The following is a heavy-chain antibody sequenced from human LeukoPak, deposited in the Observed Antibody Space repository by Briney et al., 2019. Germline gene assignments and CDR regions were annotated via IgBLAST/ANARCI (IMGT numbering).Heavy chain of an antibody. J-gene: IGHJ4*02. V-gene: IGHV3-33*01. CDR2: IWYDGSNK. CDR1: GFTFSSYG. Sequence: PGRSLRLSCAASGFTFSSYGMHWVRQAPGKGLEWASLIWYDGSNKYYADSVKGRFTISRDNSKNTLNLQMNSLRAEDTALYYCARDRAMVVGSSWYYDYWGQGTLVTVSS. D-gene: IGHD5-18*01. CDR3: ARDRAMVVGSSWYYDY.